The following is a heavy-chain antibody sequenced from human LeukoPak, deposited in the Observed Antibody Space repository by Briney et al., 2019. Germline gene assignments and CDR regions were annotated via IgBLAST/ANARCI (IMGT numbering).Heavy chain of an antibody. CDR2: ISSSSSYI. Sequence: GGSLRLSCAASGFTFSSYSMNWVRQAPGKGLEWVSSISSSSSYIYYADSVEGRFTISRDNAKNSLYLQMNSLRAEDTAVYYCARVEYCSSTSCPWDYWGQGTLVTVSS. V-gene: IGHV3-21*01. CDR3: ARVEYCSSTSCPWDY. D-gene: IGHD2-2*01. CDR1: GFTFSSYS. J-gene: IGHJ4*02.